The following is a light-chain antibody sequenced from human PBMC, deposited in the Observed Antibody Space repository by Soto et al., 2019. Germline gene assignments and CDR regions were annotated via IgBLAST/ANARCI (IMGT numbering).Light chain of an antibody. V-gene: IGLV2-11*01. J-gene: IGLJ1*01. CDR3: CSYAGSYTFV. CDR1: SSDVGAYNY. CDR2: DVS. Sequence: QSVLTQPRSVSGSPGQSVTISCTGTSSDVGAYNYVSWYQQHPGKAPKIMIYDVSKRPSGVPDRFSGSKSDNTASLTISGLQAEDEADYYCCSYAGSYTFVFGIGTKVTVL.